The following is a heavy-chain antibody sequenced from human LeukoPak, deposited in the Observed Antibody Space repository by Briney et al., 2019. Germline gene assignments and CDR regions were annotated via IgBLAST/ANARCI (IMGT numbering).Heavy chain of an antibody. V-gene: IGHV3-23*01. D-gene: IGHD4-17*01. Sequence: GSLRLSCAASGFTFSSFAMTCVRQAPGKGLEWVSSITGNHGPTYNTDSVKGRFTISRDNSQNTLYLQMNSLRAEDTAVYYCTKDPNGDYVGAFDPWGQGTLVTVSS. J-gene: IGHJ5*02. CDR2: ITGNHGPT. CDR1: GFTFSSFA. CDR3: TKDPNGDYVGAFDP.